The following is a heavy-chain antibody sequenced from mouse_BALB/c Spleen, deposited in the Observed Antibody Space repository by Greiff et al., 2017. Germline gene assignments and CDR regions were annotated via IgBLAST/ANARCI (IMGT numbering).Heavy chain of an antibody. J-gene: IGHJ4*01. D-gene: IGHD1-1*01. Sequence: QVQLQQSGAELARPGASVKLSCKASGYTFTSYWMQWVKQRPGQGLEWIGAIYPGDGDTRYTQKFKGKATLTADKSSSTAYMQLSSLASEDSAVYYCAREDSSPLYYAMDYWGQGTSVTVSS. CDR3: AREDSSPLYYAMDY. CDR1: GYTFTSYW. CDR2: IYPGDGDT. V-gene: IGHV1-87*01.